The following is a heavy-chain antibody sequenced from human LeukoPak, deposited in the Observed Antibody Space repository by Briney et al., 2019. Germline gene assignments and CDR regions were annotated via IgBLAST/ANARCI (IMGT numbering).Heavy chain of an antibody. CDR3: ARAQTLFWEFDGFDI. D-gene: IGHD3-3*01. J-gene: IGHJ3*02. Sequence: GGSLRLSCAASEFTFTNYTMNWVRQAPGKGLEWVSSISSSSSYIYYADSVKGRFTISRDNAKNSLYLQMNSLRDEDTAVYSCARAQTLFWEFDGFDIWGRGTKVTASS. CDR1: EFTFTNYT. V-gene: IGHV3-21*01. CDR2: ISSSSSYI.